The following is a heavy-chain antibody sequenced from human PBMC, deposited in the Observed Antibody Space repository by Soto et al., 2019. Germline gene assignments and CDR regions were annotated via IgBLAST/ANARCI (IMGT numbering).Heavy chain of an antibody. CDR2: ISGSGGST. CDR3: AKEVGGYCGGDCYLDYYYGMDV. J-gene: IGHJ6*02. V-gene: IGHV3-23*01. Sequence: PGGSLRLSCAASGFTFSSYAMSWVRQAPGKGLEWVSAISGSGGSTYYADSVKGRFTISRDNSKNTLYLQMNSLRAEDTAVYYCAKEVGGYCGGDCYLDYYYGMDVWGQGTTVTVSS. D-gene: IGHD2-21*02. CDR1: GFTFSSYA.